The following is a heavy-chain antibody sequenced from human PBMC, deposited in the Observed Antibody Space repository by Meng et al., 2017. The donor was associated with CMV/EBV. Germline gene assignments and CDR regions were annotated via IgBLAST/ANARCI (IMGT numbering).Heavy chain of an antibody. J-gene: IGHJ4*01. V-gene: IGHV1-69*05. CDR1: AGSFSSYA. Sequence: SAKVSCNASAGSFSSYAISWVRQAPGQGLEWMGGIIPIFGTANYAQKFQGRVTITTDESTSTAYMKLSNLRSEGTTVYYCARGLRYSSSWLFQHDYWGQGTMVTVSS. D-gene: IGHD6-13*01. CDR2: IIPIFGTA. CDR3: ARGLRYSSSWLFQHDY.